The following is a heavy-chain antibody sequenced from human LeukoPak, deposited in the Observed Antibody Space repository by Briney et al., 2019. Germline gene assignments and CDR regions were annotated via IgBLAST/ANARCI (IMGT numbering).Heavy chain of an antibody. CDR2: LSYDGNVE. V-gene: IGHV3-33*03. D-gene: IGHD6-19*01. CDR1: GFTFNFYG. Sequence: SGGSLRLSCVVSGFTFNFYGMHWLRQAPGKGLEWVALLSYDGNVESYADSVKGRFTISRDLSEKTLLLQMTNVTVEDTAVYYCAKDLDFQWMVSQIGSWGQGTLVSVSS. CDR3: AKDLDFQWMVSQIGS. J-gene: IGHJ5*02.